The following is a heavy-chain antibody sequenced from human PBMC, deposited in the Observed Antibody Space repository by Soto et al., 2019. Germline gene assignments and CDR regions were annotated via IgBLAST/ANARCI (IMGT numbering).Heavy chain of an antibody. CDR3: AGDSSGYYYFDY. V-gene: IGHV4-59*01. Sequence: SDTLSRTCTVSGGSISSYYWSSIRQPPGKGLEWIGYIYYSGSTNYNPSLKSRVTISVDTSKNQFSLKLSSVTAADTAVYYCAGDSSGYYYFDYWGQGTLVTVSS. CDR2: IYYSGST. D-gene: IGHD3-22*01. CDR1: GGSISSYY. J-gene: IGHJ4*02.